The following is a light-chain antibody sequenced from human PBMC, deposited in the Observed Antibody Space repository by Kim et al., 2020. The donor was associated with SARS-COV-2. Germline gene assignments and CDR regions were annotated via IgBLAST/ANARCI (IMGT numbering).Light chain of an antibody. Sequence: ASGGDRVTITCRASQSINNWLAWYQRKPGKAPKLLIFKTSNLETGGPSRFSGSGSGTEFTLTISSLQPDDFATYYCQQYNSSPVTFGGGTEVEIK. V-gene: IGKV1-5*03. CDR3: QQYNSSPVT. J-gene: IGKJ4*01. CDR1: QSINNW. CDR2: KTS.